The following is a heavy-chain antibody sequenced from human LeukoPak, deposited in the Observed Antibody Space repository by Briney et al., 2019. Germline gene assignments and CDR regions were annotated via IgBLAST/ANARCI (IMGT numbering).Heavy chain of an antibody. V-gene: IGHV3-30*02. CDR1: GFTFSSYG. CDR3: AKPGQLWLQSGYFDY. D-gene: IGHD5-18*01. CDR2: IRYDGSNK. Sequence: PGGSLRLSCAASGFTFSSYGMHWVRQAPGKRLEWVAFIRYDGSNKYYADSVKGRFTISRDNSKNTLYLQMNSLRAEDTAVYYCAKPGQLWLQSGYFDYWGQGTLVTVSS. J-gene: IGHJ4*02.